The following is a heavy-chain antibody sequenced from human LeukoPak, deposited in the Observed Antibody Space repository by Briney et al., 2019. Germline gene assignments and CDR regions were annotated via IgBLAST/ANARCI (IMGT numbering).Heavy chain of an antibody. V-gene: IGHV3-21*01. CDR1: GFTFSSYS. CDR2: ISSSSSYI. Sequence: GGSLRLSCAASGFTFSSYSMNWVRQAPGKGLEWVSSISSSSSYIYYADSVKGRFTISRDNAKNSLYLQMNSLRAEDTAVYYCARSPYYYDSSHIFDYWGQGTLVTVSS. D-gene: IGHD3-22*01. J-gene: IGHJ4*02. CDR3: ARSPYYYDSSHIFDY.